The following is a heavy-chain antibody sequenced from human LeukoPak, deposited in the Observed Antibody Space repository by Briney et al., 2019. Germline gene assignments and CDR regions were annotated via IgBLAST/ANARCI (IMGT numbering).Heavy chain of an antibody. CDR3: ARGGARGYYYYYMDV. D-gene: IGHD4/OR15-4a*01. V-gene: IGHV4-39*07. CDR2: IYYSGST. Sequence: SETLSLTCTVSGGSISSSSYYWGWIRQPPGKGLEWIGSIYYSGSTYYNPSLKSRVTISVDTSKNQFSLKLSSVTAADTAVYYCARGGARGYYYYYMDVWGKGTTVTVSS. J-gene: IGHJ6*03. CDR1: GGSISSSSYY.